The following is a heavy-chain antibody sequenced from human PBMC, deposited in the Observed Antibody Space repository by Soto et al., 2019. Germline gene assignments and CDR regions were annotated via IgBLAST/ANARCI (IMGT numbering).Heavy chain of an antibody. D-gene: IGHD6-6*01. CDR1: GVTFTSNG. CDR2: ISIYNGNT. CDR3: ARAPGSSSRPLVFDY. Sequence: ASVKVSCKASGVTFTSNGISWVRQAPGQGLEWLAWISIYNGNTQYAQKVQGRVTMTTDTSTNTAYMELRSLRSDDTAVYYCARAPGSSSRPLVFDYWGQGTPVTVSS. J-gene: IGHJ4*02. V-gene: IGHV1-18*04.